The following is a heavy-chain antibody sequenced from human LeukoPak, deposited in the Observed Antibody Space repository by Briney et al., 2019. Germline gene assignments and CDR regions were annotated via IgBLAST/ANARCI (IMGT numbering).Heavy chain of an antibody. Sequence: GASVKVSCKASGYTFTGYYMHWVRQAPGQGLEWMGWINPNSGGTNYAQKFQGRVTMTRDTSISTAYMELSRLRSDDTAVYYCAREGEYCSGGSCLNNWFDPWGQGTLVTVSS. D-gene: IGHD2-15*01. V-gene: IGHV1-2*02. CDR2: INPNSGGT. CDR3: AREGEYCSGGSCLNNWFDP. J-gene: IGHJ5*02. CDR1: GYTFTGYY.